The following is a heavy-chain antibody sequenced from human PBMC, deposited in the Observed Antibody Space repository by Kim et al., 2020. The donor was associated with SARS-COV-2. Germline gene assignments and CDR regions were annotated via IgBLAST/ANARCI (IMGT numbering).Heavy chain of an antibody. CDR1: GFTFSNAW. D-gene: IGHD5-18*01. CDR2: IKSKTDGGTT. CDR3: TTDPQPRGYSYGHYYYYYGMDV. V-gene: IGHV3-15*01. Sequence: GGSLRLSCAASGFTFSNAWMSWVRQAPGKGLEWVGRIKSKTDGGTTDYAAPVKGRFTISRDDSKNTLYLQMNSLKTEDTAVYYCTTDPQPRGYSYGHYYYYYGMDVWGQGTTVTVSS. J-gene: IGHJ6*02.